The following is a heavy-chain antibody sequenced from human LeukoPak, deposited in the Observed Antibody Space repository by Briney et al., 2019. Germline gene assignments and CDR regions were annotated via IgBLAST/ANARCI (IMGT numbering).Heavy chain of an antibody. J-gene: IGHJ5*02. CDR2: ISYDGSNK. D-gene: IGHD2-8*01. CDR3: ARVGTSSLRDWFDP. Sequence: PGGSLRLSCAASGFTFSSYAMSWVRQAPGKGLEWVAVISYDGSNKYYADSVKSRFTISRDNSKNTLYLQMNSLRAEDTAVYYCARVGTSSLRDWFDPWGQGTLVTVSS. V-gene: IGHV3-30*03. CDR1: GFTFSSYA.